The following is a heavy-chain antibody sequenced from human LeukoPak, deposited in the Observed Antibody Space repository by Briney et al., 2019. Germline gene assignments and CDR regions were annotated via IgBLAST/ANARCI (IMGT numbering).Heavy chain of an antibody. CDR3: ASRSYYSYFDY. CDR2: IYTSGST. CDR1: GGSISSYY. D-gene: IGHD1-26*01. Sequence: ETLSLTCTVSGGSISSYYWSWIRQPPGKGLEWIGYIYTSGSTNYNPALKSRVTISVDTSKNQFSLKLSSVTAADTAVYYCASRSYYSYFDYWGQGTLVTVSS. V-gene: IGHV4-4*09. J-gene: IGHJ4*02.